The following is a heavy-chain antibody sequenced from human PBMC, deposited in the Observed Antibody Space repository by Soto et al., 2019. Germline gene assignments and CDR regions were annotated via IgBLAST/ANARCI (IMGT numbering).Heavy chain of an antibody. D-gene: IGHD5-18*01. J-gene: IGHJ4*02. V-gene: IGHV3-11*04. Sequence: SLRLSCAASGFTFSDYQMTWVRQAPGKGLEGVTYISQTGNQRVYGDSVKGRFTISRDNAKNSLYLQMNSLRAEDTAVYYCAKEMATANFDYWGQGTLVTVTS. CDR1: GFTFSDYQ. CDR3: AKEMATANFDY. CDR2: ISQTGNQR.